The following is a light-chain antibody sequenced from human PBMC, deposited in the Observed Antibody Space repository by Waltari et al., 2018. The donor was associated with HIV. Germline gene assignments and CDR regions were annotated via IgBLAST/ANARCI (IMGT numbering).Light chain of an antibody. V-gene: IGLV1-51*01. J-gene: IGLJ3*02. Sequence: QSVLTQPPSVSAAPGQKVTISCSGSSSTIGNIFVSWYHQLPGTAPKFRSYANNNRPSGIPDRFSGSKSGTSATLGITGLQTGDEADYYCGTWDSSLSVWVFGGGTNLTVL. CDR2: ANN. CDR1: SSTIGNIF. CDR3: GTWDSSLSVWV.